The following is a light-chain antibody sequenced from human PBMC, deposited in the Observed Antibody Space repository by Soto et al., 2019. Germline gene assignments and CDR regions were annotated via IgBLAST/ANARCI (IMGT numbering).Light chain of an antibody. J-gene: IGLJ1*01. Sequence: QSVLTQPPSASGSPGQSVTISCTGTSSDVGAYNHVSWYQQLPGKAPKLIIYEVSKRPSGVPDRFSGSKSGNTASLTVSGVQAEDECDYCWTSYAGTCSVIYVF. CDR2: EVS. CDR3: TSYAGTCSVIYV. V-gene: IGLV2-8*01. CDR1: SSDVGAYNH.